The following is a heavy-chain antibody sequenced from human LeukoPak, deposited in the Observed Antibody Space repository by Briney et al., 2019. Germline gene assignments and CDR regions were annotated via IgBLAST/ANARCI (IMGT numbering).Heavy chain of an antibody. CDR1: GGSMSSGDYY. V-gene: IGHV4-30-4*01. Sequence: SQTLALTCTVSGGSMSSGDYYWSWIRQPPGKGLEWIGYIYNNGNTYYNPSLKSRFTISVDTSKNQFSLKVSSVTAADTAVYYCTREHGSGNPDVWGQGTTVTVSS. J-gene: IGHJ6*02. CDR3: TREHGSGNPDV. CDR2: IYNNGNT. D-gene: IGHD3-10*01.